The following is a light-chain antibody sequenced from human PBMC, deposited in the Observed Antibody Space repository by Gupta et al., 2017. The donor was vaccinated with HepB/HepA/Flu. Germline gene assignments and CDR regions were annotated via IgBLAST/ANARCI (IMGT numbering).Light chain of an antibody. V-gene: IGKV1-27*01. CDR3: QNYNSAPLT. CDR1: QGIKND. Sequence: DIQMTQSPSSLSASVGQRVTITCRASQGIKNDLAWYQQRPGKVPKLLIYTASTLQSGVPSRFSGSGSGTDFTLTISSLQPEDVATYYCQNYNSAPLTFGAGTKVEIK. CDR2: TAS. J-gene: IGKJ4*01.